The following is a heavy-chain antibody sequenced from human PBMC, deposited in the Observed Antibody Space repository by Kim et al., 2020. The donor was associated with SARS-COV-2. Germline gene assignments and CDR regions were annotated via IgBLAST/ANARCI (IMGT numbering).Heavy chain of an antibody. D-gene: IGHD5-12*01. CDR3: ARVSGYDLRFNDY. Sequence: YAQKFQGRVTITADESTSTAYMELSSPRSEDTAVYYCARVSGYDLRFNDYWGQGTLVTVSS. J-gene: IGHJ4*02. V-gene: IGHV1-69*01.